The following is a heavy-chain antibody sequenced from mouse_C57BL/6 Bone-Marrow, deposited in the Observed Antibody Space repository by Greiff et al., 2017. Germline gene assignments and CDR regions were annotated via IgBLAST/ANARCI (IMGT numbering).Heavy chain of an antibody. CDR1: GFTFSSYG. CDR3: AREGYYGAY. Sequence: EVKLVESGGDLVKPGGSLKLSCAASGFTFSSYGMSWVRQTPDKRLEWVATISSGGSYTYYPDSVKGRFTISRDNAKNTLYLQMSSLKSEDTAMYYCAREGYYGAYWGQGTLVTVSA. D-gene: IGHD1-1*01. V-gene: IGHV5-6*01. CDR2: ISSGGSYT. J-gene: IGHJ3*01.